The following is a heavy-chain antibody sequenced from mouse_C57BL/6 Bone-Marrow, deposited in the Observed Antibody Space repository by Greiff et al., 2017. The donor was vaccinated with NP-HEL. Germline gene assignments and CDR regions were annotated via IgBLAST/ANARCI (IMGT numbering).Heavy chain of an antibody. CDR3: TTPYYYGSRTFAY. CDR1: GYTFTDYE. Sequence: QVQLQQSGAELVRPGASVTLSCKASGYTFTDYEMHWVKQTPVHGLEWIGAIDPETGGTAYNQKFKGKAILTADKSSSTAYMELRSLTSEDSAVYYCTTPYYYGSRTFAYWGQGTLVTVSA. CDR2: IDPETGGT. V-gene: IGHV1-15*01. J-gene: IGHJ3*01. D-gene: IGHD1-1*01.